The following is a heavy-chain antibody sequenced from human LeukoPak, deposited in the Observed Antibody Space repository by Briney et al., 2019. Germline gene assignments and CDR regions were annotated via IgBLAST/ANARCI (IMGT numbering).Heavy chain of an antibody. Sequence: GGSLRLSCAASGFTFSSSWMTWVRQAPGKGLEWVANIKQDGNEKYYADSVKGRFTISRDNSKNSLYLQMNSLRAEDTAVYYCVKDRVWLYYWGQGTLATVSS. D-gene: IGHD3-10*01. CDR2: IKQDGNEK. V-gene: IGHV3-7*03. CDR1: GFTFSSSW. CDR3: VKDRVWLYY. J-gene: IGHJ4*02.